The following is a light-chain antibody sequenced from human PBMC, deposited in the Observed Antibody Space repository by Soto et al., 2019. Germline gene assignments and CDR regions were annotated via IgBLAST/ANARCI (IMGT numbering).Light chain of an antibody. J-gene: IGKJ5*01. CDR1: QTISTY. CDR2: AAS. V-gene: IGKV1-39*01. Sequence: DIQMTQSPSSLSASVVDRVTITCRASQTISTYLNWYQQKPGKAPQLLIYAASNLQSGVPSRFSGSGSGTAFTLTISSLQREDFATYYCEQYYSTPPEITFGQGTRLEI. CDR3: EQYYSTPPEIT.